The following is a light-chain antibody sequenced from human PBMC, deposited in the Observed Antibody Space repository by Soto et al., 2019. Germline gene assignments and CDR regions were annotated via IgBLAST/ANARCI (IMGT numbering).Light chain of an antibody. CDR1: QSVSIN. V-gene: IGKV3-15*01. Sequence: EIAMTQSPATLSVSPGERATLSCRASQSVSINLAWFQQKPGQAPRLLIYGASTRATGIPARFSGSGSGTEFTLTISSLEPEDFAVYYCQHRGEWPPGATFGQGTRLEIK. J-gene: IGKJ5*01. CDR3: QHRGEWPPGAT. CDR2: GAS.